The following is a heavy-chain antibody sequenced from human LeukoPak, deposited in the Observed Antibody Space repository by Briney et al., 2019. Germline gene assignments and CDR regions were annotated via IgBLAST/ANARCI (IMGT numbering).Heavy chain of an antibody. Sequence: GGSLRLSCAVSGFTIDDHAIHWVRQALGKGLEWVSLVSWDGGSRYYADSVRGRFTISRDNSKNSLYLQMNSLRTEDTALYYCAKDGGVGGAAYMDVWGKGTTVTVSS. J-gene: IGHJ6*03. CDR3: AKDGGVGGAAYMDV. CDR2: VSWDGGSR. V-gene: IGHV3-43*01. D-gene: IGHD1-26*01. CDR1: GFTIDDHA.